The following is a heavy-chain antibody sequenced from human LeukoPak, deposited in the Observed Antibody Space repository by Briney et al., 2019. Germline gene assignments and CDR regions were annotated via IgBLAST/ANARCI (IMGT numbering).Heavy chain of an antibody. Sequence: SETLSLTCTVSGGSISSYYWSWIRQHPGKGLEWIGYIYYSGSTYYNPSLKSRVTISVDTSKNQFSLKLSSVTAADTAVYYCARDHGYCSSTSCYTVDLWGRGTLVTVSS. CDR2: IYYSGST. V-gene: IGHV4-59*06. D-gene: IGHD2-2*02. J-gene: IGHJ2*01. CDR3: ARDHGYCSSTSCYTVDL. CDR1: GGSISSYY.